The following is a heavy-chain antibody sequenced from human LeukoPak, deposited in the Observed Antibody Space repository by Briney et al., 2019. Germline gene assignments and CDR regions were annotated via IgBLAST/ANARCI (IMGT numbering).Heavy chain of an antibody. D-gene: IGHD3-22*01. Sequence: GGSLRLSCAASGFDLGHYEVNWVRQAPGKGLEWVSSISSSSSYIYYADSVKGRFTISRDNAKNSLYLQMNSLRAEDTAVYYCAREVSSGYSVDAFDIWGQGTMVTVSS. CDR3: AREVSSGYSVDAFDI. CDR2: ISSSSSYI. J-gene: IGHJ3*02. CDR1: GFDLGHYE. V-gene: IGHV3-21*01.